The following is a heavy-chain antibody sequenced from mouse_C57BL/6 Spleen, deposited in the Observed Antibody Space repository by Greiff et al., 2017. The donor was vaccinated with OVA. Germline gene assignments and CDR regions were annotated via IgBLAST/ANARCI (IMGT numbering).Heavy chain of an antibody. CDR2: ISDGGSYT. V-gene: IGHV5-4*01. CDR1: GFTFSSYA. Sequence: EVQRVESGGGLVKPGGSLKLSCAASGFTFSSYAMSWVRQTPEKRLEWVATISDGGSYTYYPDNVKGRFTISRDNAKNNLYLQMSHLKSEDTAMYYCARDALGLDYWGQGTTLTVSS. CDR3: ARDALGLDY. J-gene: IGHJ2*01. D-gene: IGHD4-1*01.